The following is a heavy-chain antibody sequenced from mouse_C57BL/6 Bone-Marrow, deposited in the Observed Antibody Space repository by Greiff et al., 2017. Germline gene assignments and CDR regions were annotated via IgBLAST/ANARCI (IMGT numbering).Heavy chain of an antibody. J-gene: IGHJ2*01. CDR1: GFTFSSYA. CDR2: ISDGGSYT. CDR3: ARIYYCGRFDY. D-gene: IGHD1-1*01. V-gene: IGHV5-4*03. Sequence: EVKLMESGGGLVKPGGSLKLSCAASGFTFSSYAMSWVRQTPEKRLEWVATISDGGSYTYYPDNVKGRFTITRDKAKNNLYLQMSRLKSDDTAMYYCARIYYCGRFDYWGQGTTLTVSS.